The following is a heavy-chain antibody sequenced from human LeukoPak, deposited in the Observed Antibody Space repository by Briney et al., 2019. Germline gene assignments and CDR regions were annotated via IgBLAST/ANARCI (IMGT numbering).Heavy chain of an antibody. Sequence: SETLSLTCTVSGGSISSYYWSWIRQPAGKGLEWIGRIYTSGSTNYNPSLKSRVTMSVDTSKNQFSLKLSSVTAADTAVYYCARDPYRDYVAGYYFDYWGQGTLVTVSS. CDR3: ARDPYRDYVAGYYFDY. V-gene: IGHV4-4*07. D-gene: IGHD4-17*01. J-gene: IGHJ4*02. CDR1: GGSISSYY. CDR2: IYTSGST.